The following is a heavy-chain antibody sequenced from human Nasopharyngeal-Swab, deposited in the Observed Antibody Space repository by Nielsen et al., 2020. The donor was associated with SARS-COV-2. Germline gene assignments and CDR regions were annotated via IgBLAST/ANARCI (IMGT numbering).Heavy chain of an antibody. Sequence: VRQAPGKGLEWVSAISGSGGSTYYADSVKGQFTISRDNSKNTLYLQMNSLRAEDTAVYYCAKDWDIDYVWGSYRYHPLFDYWGQGTLVTVSS. D-gene: IGHD3-16*02. CDR2: ISGSGGST. CDR3: AKDWDIDYVWGSYRYHPLFDY. V-gene: IGHV3-23*01. J-gene: IGHJ4*02.